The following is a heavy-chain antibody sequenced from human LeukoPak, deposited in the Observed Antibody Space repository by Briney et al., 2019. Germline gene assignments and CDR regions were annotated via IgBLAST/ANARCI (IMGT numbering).Heavy chain of an antibody. CDR1: GFTFGTYA. CDR2: ISRSGRDI. V-gene: IGHV3-21*01. J-gene: IGHJ3*02. Sequence: NPGGSLRLSCAASGFTFGTYAMNWVRQAPGKGLEWVSSISRSGRDIYYADSVRGRFTISRDNARDSLYLQMNSLRVEDTAVYYCARGDESLQRYDALDIWGQGTMVTVSS. CDR3: ARGDESLQRYDALDI. D-gene: IGHD4-11*01.